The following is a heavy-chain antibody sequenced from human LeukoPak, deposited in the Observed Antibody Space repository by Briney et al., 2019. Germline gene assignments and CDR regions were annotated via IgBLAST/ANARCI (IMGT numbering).Heavy chain of an antibody. CDR1: GGSISSRPYC. J-gene: IGHJ5*02. D-gene: IGHD6-13*01. Sequence: SETLSLTCTVSGGSISSRPYCWGWIRQPPGKGLEWLGSFYYSGSTYYKPSLKSRVTISVDTSKNQISLKLSSVTAADTAVYYCARVAAAGTKPRNRREKPENWFDPWGQGTLVTVSS. CDR3: ARVAAAGTKPRNRREKPENWFDP. CDR2: FYYSGST. V-gene: IGHV4-39*01.